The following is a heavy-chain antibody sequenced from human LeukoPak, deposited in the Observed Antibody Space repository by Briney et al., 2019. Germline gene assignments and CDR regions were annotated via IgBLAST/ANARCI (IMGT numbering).Heavy chain of an antibody. V-gene: IGHV1-2*02. CDR2: INPNSGDT. J-gene: IGHJ4*02. CDR1: GYSFSAYY. Sequence: ASVKVSCKASGYSFSAYYIHWVRQAPGQGLEWMGWINPNSGDTDSAQKIQGRVTVTRDTSISTAYMELSRLTSDDTAVYYCARDRPDQIHDYWGQGTLVTVSS. CDR3: ARDRPDQIHDY. D-gene: IGHD2-2*01.